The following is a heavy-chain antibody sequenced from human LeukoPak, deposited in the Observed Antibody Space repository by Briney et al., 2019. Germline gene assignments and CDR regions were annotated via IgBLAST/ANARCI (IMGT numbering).Heavy chain of an antibody. CDR3: ARGPDRVYYYDSSGYSFDY. V-gene: IGHV3-53*01. Sequence: AGGSLRLSCVASGFTVSSNYMSWVRQAPGKGLEWVSVIYSGGSTYYADSVKGRFTISRDNSKNTLYLQMNSLRAEDTAVYYCARGPDRVYYYDSSGYSFDYWGQGTLVTVSS. CDR2: IYSGGST. D-gene: IGHD3-22*01. J-gene: IGHJ4*02. CDR1: GFTVSSNY.